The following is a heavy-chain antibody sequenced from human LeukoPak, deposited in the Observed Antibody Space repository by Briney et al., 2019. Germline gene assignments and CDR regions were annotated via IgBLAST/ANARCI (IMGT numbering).Heavy chain of an antibody. J-gene: IGHJ5*02. CDR2: INHSGST. V-gene: IGHV4-34*01. Sequence: SETLXLXXXXXXXXXXGYYWSWIRXPPGKGLEWIGEINHSGSTNYNPSLKSRVTISVDTSKNQFSLKLSSVTAADTAVYYCARVRRSSSWYDWFDPWGQGTLVTVSS. CDR1: XXXXXGYY. D-gene: IGHD6-13*01. CDR3: ARVRRSSSWYDWFDP.